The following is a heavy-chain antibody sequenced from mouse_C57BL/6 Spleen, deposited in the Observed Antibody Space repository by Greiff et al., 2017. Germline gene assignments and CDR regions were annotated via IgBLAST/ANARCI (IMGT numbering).Heavy chain of an antibody. CDR2: IYPRSGNT. CDR1: GYTFTSYG. Sequence: VQLQQSGAELARPGASVKLSCKASGYTFTSYGISWVKQRTGQGLEWIGEIYPRSGNTYYNEKFKGKATLTADKSSSTAYMELRSLTSEASAVYFLARREGGSSGFFYYWGQGTTLTVSS. CDR3: ARREGGSSGFFYY. J-gene: IGHJ2*01. D-gene: IGHD3-2*02. V-gene: IGHV1-81*01.